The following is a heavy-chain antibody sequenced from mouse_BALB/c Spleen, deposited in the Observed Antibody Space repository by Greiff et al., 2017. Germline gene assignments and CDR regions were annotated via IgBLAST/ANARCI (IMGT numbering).Heavy chain of an antibody. J-gene: IGHJ2*01. CDR3: TRNYGNFDFDY. Sequence: QVQLKQPGAELVRPGASVKLSCKASGYTFTSYWINWVKQRPGQGLEWIGNIYPSDSYTNYNQKFKDKATLTVDKSSSTAYMQLSSPTSEDSAVYYCTRNYGNFDFDYWGQGTTLTVSS. CDR1: GYTFTSYW. CDR2: IYPSDSYT. D-gene: IGHD2-1*01. V-gene: IGHV1-69*02.